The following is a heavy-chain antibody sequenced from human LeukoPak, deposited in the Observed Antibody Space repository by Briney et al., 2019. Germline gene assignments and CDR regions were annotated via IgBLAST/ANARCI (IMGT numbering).Heavy chain of an antibody. V-gene: IGHV4-34*01. CDR2: INHSGST. D-gene: IGHD4-23*01. Sequence: SGTLSLTCAVYGGSFSGYYWNWIRQPPGKGLEWIGEINHSGSTNYNPSLKSRVTISVATSKNQFYLKRSCVTAEDTAVYYCARGNGGYNCFDPWGERTLVTVSS. CDR3: ARGNGGYNCFDP. CDR1: GGSFSGYY. J-gene: IGHJ5*02.